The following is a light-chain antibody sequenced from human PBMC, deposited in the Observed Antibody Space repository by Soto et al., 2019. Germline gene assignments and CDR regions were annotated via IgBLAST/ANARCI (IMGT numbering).Light chain of an antibody. V-gene: IGLV2-8*01. CDR2: EVN. CDR1: SSDAGGYNY. CDR3: SSYAGSSNV. Sequence: QSVLTQPPSASGSPGQSVAISCTGTSSDAGGYNYVSWCQQHPGKAPKLMIYEVNKRPSGVPDRFSGSKSGNTASLTVSGLQAEDEADYYCSSYAGSSNVFGTGTKVTVL. J-gene: IGLJ1*01.